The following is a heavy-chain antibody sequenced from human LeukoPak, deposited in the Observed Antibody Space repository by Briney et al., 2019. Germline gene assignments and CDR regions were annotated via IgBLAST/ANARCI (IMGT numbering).Heavy chain of an antibody. D-gene: IGHD3-3*01. V-gene: IGHV3-23*01. CDR1: GFTVISNY. J-gene: IGHJ4*02. CDR2: ISGSGDST. Sequence: PGGSLRLSCAASGFTVISNYMSWVRQAPGKGLEWVSTISGSGDSTYYADSVKGRFTISRDNSKNTLYLQMNSLRAEDTAVYYCAKAFLDYDFWSGYYWYFDYWGQGTLVTVSS. CDR3: AKAFLDYDFWSGYYWYFDY.